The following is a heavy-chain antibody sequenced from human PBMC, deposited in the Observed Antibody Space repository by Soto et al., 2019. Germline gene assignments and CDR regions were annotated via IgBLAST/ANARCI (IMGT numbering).Heavy chain of an antibody. V-gene: IGHV3-21*01. J-gene: IGHJ5*02. CDR1: GFTFSSYS. D-gene: IGHD3-10*01. CDR2: ISSSSSYI. CDR3: YGSGRQSASLNWFDA. Sequence: GGSLRLSCAASGFTFSSYSMNWVRQAPGKGLEWVSSISSSSSYIYYADSVKGRFTISRDNAKNSLYLQMNSLRAKDTAVYYCYGSGRQSASLNWFDAWGQGTMVTVSS.